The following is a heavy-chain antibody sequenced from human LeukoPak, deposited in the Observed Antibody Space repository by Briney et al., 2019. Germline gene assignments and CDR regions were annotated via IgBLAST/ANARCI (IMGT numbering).Heavy chain of an antibody. CDR2: INPNSGAT. J-gene: IGHJ3*02. V-gene: IGHV1-2*02. CDR1: GYTFTDYY. Sequence: GASVKVSCKASGYTFTDYYIHWVRQAPGQGLEWMGWINPNSGATLYAQKFQGRVTKTRDTSIRTAYMELSSLRSDDTAVYYCARDLRSGSPAASLHIWGQGTKVTVSS. CDR3: ARDLRSGSPAASLHI. D-gene: IGHD1-26*01.